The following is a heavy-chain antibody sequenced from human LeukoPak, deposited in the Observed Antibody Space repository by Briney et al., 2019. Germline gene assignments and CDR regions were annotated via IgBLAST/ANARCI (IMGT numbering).Heavy chain of an antibody. V-gene: IGHV3-7*01. CDR3: ARAGYTMLGGVLYIYYFDY. J-gene: IGHJ4*02. CDR2: VKQDGSEI. Sequence: GGSLRLSCAASGFTFSRYWMSWVRQAPVKGLEWVANVKQDGSEIYYVDSVKGRFTISRDNGKNSLYLQMNSLRAEDTAVYYCARAGYTMLGGVLYIYYFDYWGPGTLVTVSS. D-gene: IGHD3-10*01. CDR1: GFTFSRYW.